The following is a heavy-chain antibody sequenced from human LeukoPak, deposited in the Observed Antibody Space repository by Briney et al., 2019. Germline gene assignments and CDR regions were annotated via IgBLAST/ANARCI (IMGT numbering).Heavy chain of an antibody. CDR1: GFTFSSYS. J-gene: IGHJ6*02. CDR3: ASGGPIRQLLPHYYGMDV. D-gene: IGHD2-2*01. CDR2: ISSSSYI. Sequence: GGSLRLSCAASGFTFSSYSMNWVRQAPGKGLEWVSSISSSSYIYYADSVRGRFTISRDNAKNSLYLQMNSLRAEDTAVYYCASGGPIRQLLPHYYGMDVWGQGTTVTVSS. V-gene: IGHV3-21*01.